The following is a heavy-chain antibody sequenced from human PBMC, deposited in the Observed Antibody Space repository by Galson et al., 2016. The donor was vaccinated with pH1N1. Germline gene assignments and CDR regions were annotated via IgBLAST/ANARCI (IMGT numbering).Heavy chain of an antibody. CDR3: AREGLWPGVDAFDI. CDR1: GFTFSGFE. D-gene: IGHD4/OR15-4a*01. V-gene: IGHV3-48*03. J-gene: IGHJ3*02. Sequence: SLRLSCAASGFTFSGFEMNWVRQAPGKGLEWISYITTSGDSLYYADSVKGRFTISRDNAKNSLYLQMNSLRAEDTALYYCAREGLWPGVDAFDIWGQGTMVTVSS. CDR2: ITTSGDSL.